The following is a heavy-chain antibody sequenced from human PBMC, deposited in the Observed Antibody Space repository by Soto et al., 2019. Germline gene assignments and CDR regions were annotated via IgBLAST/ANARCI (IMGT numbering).Heavy chain of an antibody. J-gene: IGHJ5*02. CDR3: ARIYCTTTTCDSWFDP. CDR1: GYTFTTFW. V-gene: IGHV5-10-1*01. Sequence: SLKISCTCFGYTFTTFWISWVRRMPGKGLEWMGRIDPGDTYATYSPAFQGHVTISADKATSTAYLQWSSLEASDTAMYFCARIYCTTTTCDSWFDPWGQGTLVTVSS. CDR2: IDPGDTYA. D-gene: IGHD2-2*01.